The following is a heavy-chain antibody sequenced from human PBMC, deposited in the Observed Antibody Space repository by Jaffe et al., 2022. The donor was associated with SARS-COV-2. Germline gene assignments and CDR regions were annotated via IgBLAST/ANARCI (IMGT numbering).Heavy chain of an antibody. D-gene: IGHD4-17*01. CDR2: IYYSGST. CDR3: ASEQTYGDHGYYYYGMDV. CDR1: GGSISSGDYY. J-gene: IGHJ6*02. V-gene: IGHV4-30-4*01. Sequence: QVQLQESGPGLVKPSQTLSLTCTVSGGSISSGDYYWSWIRQPPGKGLEWIGYIYYSGSTYYNPSLKSRVTISVDTSKNQFSLKLSSVTAADTAVYYCASEQTYGDHGYYYYGMDVWGQGTTVTVSS.